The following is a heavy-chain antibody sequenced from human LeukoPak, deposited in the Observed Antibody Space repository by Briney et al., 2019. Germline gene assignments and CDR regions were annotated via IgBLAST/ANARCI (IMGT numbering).Heavy chain of an antibody. CDR3: ARVRDGYNVADY. Sequence: SETLSLTCTVSGGSIGGYYWSWIRQPPGKGLEWIGYIYYSGSTNYNPSLKSRVTISIDTSKNQFSLKLSSVTAADTAVYYCARVRDGYNVADYWGQGTLSPSPQ. CDR2: IYYSGST. D-gene: IGHD5-24*01. J-gene: IGHJ4*02. CDR1: GGSIGGYY. V-gene: IGHV4-59*01.